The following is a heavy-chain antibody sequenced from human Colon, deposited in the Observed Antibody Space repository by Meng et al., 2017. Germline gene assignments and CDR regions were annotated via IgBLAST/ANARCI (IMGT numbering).Heavy chain of an antibody. J-gene: IGHJ4*02. V-gene: IGHV4-30-2*06. Sequence: QLQLQDSLSRLVKPTKTRSLTFAVSGDSVSTTLSSWSWIRQSPGKGLEWIGNIYDNGYTYYSPSLRSRVTISVDRSNNQFFLNLNSVTAADTAVYFCARGYRGSTYFAYWGQGILVTVSS. CDR3: ARGYRGSTYFAY. D-gene: IGHD3-16*01. CDR2: IYDNGYT. CDR1: GDSVSTTLSS.